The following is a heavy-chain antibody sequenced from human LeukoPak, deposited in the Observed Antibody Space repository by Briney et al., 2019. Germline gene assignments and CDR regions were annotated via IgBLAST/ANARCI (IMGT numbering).Heavy chain of an antibody. CDR1: GFTFSSYG. Sequence: GGSLRLSCAASGFTFSSYGMHWVRQAPGKGLEWVAVISYDGSNKYHANSVKGRFTISRDNSKNTLYLQMNSLRAEDTAVYYCAKGALAIVATIPFDYWGQGTLVTVSS. V-gene: IGHV3-30*18. CDR2: ISYDGSNK. CDR3: AKGALAIVATIPFDY. D-gene: IGHD5-12*01. J-gene: IGHJ4*02.